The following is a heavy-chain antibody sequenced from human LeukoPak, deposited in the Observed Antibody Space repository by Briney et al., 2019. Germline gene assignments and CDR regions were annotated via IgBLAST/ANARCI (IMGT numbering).Heavy chain of an antibody. CDR3: AKDTSIGRYCTNGVCSPFDY. D-gene: IGHD2-8*01. V-gene: IGHV3-23*01. J-gene: IGHJ4*02. CDR1: GFTFSSYA. Sequence: RGSLRLSCAASGFTFSSYAMSWVRQAPGKGLEWVSAISDSGGSTYDADSVKGRFTISRDNSKNTLYLQMNSLRAEDTAVYYCAKDTSIGRYCTNGVCSPFDYWGQGTLVTVSS. CDR2: ISDSGGST.